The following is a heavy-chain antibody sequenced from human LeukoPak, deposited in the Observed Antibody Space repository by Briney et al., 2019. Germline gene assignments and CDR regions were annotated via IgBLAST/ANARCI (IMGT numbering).Heavy chain of an antibody. V-gene: IGHV4-59*08. J-gene: IGHJ4*02. CDR3: VRHIKFSSGPIDS. Sequence: SETLSLTCSVSGGSLSSYYWSWIRKPPGKKFEWIGHIFSSATTNYNPSLKSRVTISADTSKNQFSLKVASVTAADTAVYFYVRHIKFSSGPIDSRGQGTLVTVSS. CDR1: GGSLSSYY. CDR2: IFSSATT. D-gene: IGHD3-22*01.